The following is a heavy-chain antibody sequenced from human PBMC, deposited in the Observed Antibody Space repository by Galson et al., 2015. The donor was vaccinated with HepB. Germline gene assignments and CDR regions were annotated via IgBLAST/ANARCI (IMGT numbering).Heavy chain of an antibody. D-gene: IGHD6-13*01. Sequence: SLRLSCAASGFTFRDYYMSWIRQAPGKGLEWLSYISSNGSSTTYADSVKGRITISRDNAKNSLYLQMNSLRAEDTAVYHCAGGYRYFQHWGQGTLVTVSS. CDR2: ISSNGSST. J-gene: IGHJ1*01. CDR1: GFTFRDYY. V-gene: IGHV3-11*03. CDR3: AGGYRYFQH.